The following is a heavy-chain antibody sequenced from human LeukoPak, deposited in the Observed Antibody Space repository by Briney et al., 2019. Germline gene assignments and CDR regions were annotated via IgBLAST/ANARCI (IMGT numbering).Heavy chain of an antibody. J-gene: IGHJ4*02. CDR3: ANLPSNLGYYFDY. CDR2: IRGSGGST. D-gene: IGHD4-11*01. Sequence: PGGSLRLSCAASGFSFSSYAMSWVRQAPGKGLEWVSAIRGSGGSTYYADSVKGRFTISRDNSKNALYLQMNSLRAEDTAGYYCANLPSNLGYYFDYWGQGTLVTVSS. CDR1: GFSFSSYA. V-gene: IGHV3-23*01.